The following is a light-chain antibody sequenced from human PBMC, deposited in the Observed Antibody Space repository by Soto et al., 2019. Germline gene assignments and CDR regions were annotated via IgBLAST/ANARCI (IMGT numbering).Light chain of an antibody. CDR2: KAS. CDR3: QHYNSYSEA. V-gene: IGKV1-5*03. J-gene: IGKJ1*01. CDR1: QTISSW. Sequence: DLKMTPTPSTMSGYVGDRVTITCRASQTISSWLAWYQQKPGKAPKLLIYKASTLKSGVPSRFSGSGSGTEFTLTISSLQPDDFATYYCQHYNSYSEAFGQGTKVDIK.